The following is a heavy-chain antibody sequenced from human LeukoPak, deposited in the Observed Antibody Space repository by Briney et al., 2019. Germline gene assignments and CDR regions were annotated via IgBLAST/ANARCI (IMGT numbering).Heavy chain of an antibody. CDR1: GFTFSSYA. V-gene: IGHV3-23*01. Sequence: PGGSLRLSCAASGFTFSSYAMGWVRQAPGKGLEWVSGISGSDGSTNYADSVKGRLTISRENSKNTLYLQMNSLRAEDTAVYYCAKDSAKKYDDDWGQGTLVTVSS. J-gene: IGHJ4*02. CDR2: ISGSDGST. D-gene: IGHD2/OR15-2a*01. CDR3: AKDSAKKYDDD.